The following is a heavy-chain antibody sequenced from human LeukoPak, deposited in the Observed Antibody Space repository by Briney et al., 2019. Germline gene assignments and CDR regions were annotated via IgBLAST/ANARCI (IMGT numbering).Heavy chain of an antibody. CDR1: GITLSNNG. D-gene: IGHD3-22*01. CDR3: ARRGVVIRVILVGFHKEAYYFDS. CDR2: ISGSGGGT. Sequence: GGSLRLSCAVSGITLSNNGMSWVRQAPGKGLEWVAGISGSGGGTNYADSVKGRFTISRDNPKNTLYLQMNSLTVEDTAVHFCARRGVVIRVILVGFHKEAYYFDSWGQGALVTVSS. J-gene: IGHJ4*02. V-gene: IGHV3-23*01.